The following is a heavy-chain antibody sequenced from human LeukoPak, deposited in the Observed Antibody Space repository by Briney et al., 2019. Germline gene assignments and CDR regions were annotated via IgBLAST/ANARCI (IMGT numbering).Heavy chain of an antibody. Sequence: PSETLSLTCSVSGGPISTYYLSWIRQAPGKGLEWLGYFFNYRGGATNYNPSLKSRVTISFDTSKNQVSLRLTSVTATDTAVYYCATSKAYSPFDAWGQGTLVTVSS. D-gene: IGHD4-11*01. J-gene: IGHJ4*02. CDR3: ATSKAYSPFDA. CDR2: FFNYRGGAT. CDR1: GGPISTYY. V-gene: IGHV4-59*01.